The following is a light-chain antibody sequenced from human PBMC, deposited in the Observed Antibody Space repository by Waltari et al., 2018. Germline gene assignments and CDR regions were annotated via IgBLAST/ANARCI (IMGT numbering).Light chain of an antibody. CDR2: SAS. V-gene: IGKV3-11*01. CDR1: QSVGSS. J-gene: IGKJ2*03. Sequence: VILTQSPATLSLSPGERATLSCRASQSVGSSVAWYHQKPGQAPRLLIRSASSRATGIPDRFSGSGSGTEFTLTIGSLEPEDVGIYHCFQHSSGLSFGQGTEVEI. CDR3: FQHSSGLS.